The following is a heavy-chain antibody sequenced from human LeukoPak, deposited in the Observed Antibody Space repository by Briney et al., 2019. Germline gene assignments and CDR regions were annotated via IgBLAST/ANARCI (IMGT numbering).Heavy chain of an antibody. CDR1: GGTFSSYA. CDR3: ARDRGTETTWSFSDY. CDR2: IIPILGIT. J-gene: IGHJ4*02. Sequence: GSSVKVSCKASGGTFSSYAISWVRQAPGQGLEWMGRIIPILGITNYSQKFQGRVTITADKSTSTAYMELSSLRSEDTAVYYCARDRGTETTWSFSDYWGQGTLVTVSS. D-gene: IGHD1-7*01. V-gene: IGHV1-69*04.